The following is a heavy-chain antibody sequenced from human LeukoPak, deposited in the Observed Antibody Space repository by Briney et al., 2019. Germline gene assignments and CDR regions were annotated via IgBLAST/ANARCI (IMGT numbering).Heavy chain of an antibody. D-gene: IGHD6-6*01. CDR1: GFTFSSYW. CDR3: ARGDSSSVDY. CDR2: INTDGSST. Sequence: GGSLRLSCAAPGFTFSSYWMHWVRQAPGKGLVWVSRINTDGSSTSYADSVKGRFTISRDNAKNTLCLQMNSLRAEDTAVYYCARGDSSSVDYWGQGTLVTVSS. V-gene: IGHV3-74*01. J-gene: IGHJ4*02.